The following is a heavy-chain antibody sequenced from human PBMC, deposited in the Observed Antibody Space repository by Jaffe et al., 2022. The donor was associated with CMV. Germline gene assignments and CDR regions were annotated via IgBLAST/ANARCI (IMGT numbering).Heavy chain of an antibody. D-gene: IGHD3-10*01. V-gene: IGHV3-11*06. CDR2: ISSSSSYT. Sequence: QVQLVESGGGLVKPGGSLRLSCAASGFTFSDYYMSWIRQAPGKGLEWVSYISSSSSYTNYADSVKGRFTISRDNAKNSLYLQMNSLRAEDTAVYYCARTPSLLVDGSGSYYDYYYMDVWGKGTTVTVSS. CDR1: GFTFSDYY. J-gene: IGHJ6*03. CDR3: ARTPSLLVDGSGSYYDYYYMDV.